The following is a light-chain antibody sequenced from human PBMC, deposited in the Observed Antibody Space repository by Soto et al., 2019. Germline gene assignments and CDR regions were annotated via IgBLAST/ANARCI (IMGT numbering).Light chain of an antibody. CDR1: QSISSY. Sequence: EVVLTQSPVTLSLSPGERATLSCRASQSISSYLAWYQQKPGQAPSLLIYVASNRATGIPARFSGSGSETDFTLTISSLEPEDFAVYYCQQRSNWPPWTFGQGTKVEVK. V-gene: IGKV3-11*01. CDR3: QQRSNWPPWT. CDR2: VAS. J-gene: IGKJ1*01.